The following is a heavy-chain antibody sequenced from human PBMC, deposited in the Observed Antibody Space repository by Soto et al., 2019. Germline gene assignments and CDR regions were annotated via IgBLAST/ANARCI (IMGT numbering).Heavy chain of an antibody. J-gene: IGHJ5*02. Sequence: SETLSLTCAVYGGSFSGYYWSWIRQPPGKGQEWIGEINHSRSTNYNPSLKSRVTISVDTSKNQFSLKLSSVTAADTTVYSCTGAPSGHWFDPWGQGTLVTVSS. V-gene: IGHV4-34*01. CDR3: TGAPSGHWFDP. CDR2: INHSRST. CDR1: GGSFSGYY.